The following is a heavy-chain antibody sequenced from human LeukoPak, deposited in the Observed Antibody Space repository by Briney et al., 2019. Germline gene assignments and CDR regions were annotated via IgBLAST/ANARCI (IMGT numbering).Heavy chain of an antibody. V-gene: IGHV4-4*02. CDR1: GGSVTSTNY. D-gene: IGHD6-13*01. Sequence: SGTLSLTCGVSGGSVTSTNYWTWVRQPPGKGLEWIGEVNLQGFTNYNPSLMGRVAISVDTSENHISLQLTSVTAADTAVYYCARGVAAPGTGGLSWFDPWGQGTLVTVSS. J-gene: IGHJ5*02. CDR3: ARGVAAPGTGGLSWFDP. CDR2: VNLQGFT.